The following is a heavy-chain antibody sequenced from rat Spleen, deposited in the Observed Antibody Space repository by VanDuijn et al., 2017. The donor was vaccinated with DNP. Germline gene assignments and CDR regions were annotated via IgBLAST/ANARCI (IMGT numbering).Heavy chain of an antibody. V-gene: IGHV5-7*01. CDR3: VRWDYGIYGFDY. J-gene: IGHJ2*01. CDR1: GFTFSDFN. D-gene: IGHD1-11*01. CDR2: ISTSGSRT. Sequence: EVQLVESGGGLVQPGRSLKLSCVASGFTFSDFNMAWVRQAPKKGLEWVATISTSGSRTYYPDSVKGRFTISRDNAKSTLYLQMDSLRSEETATYYCVRWDYGIYGFDYWGQGVMVTVSS.